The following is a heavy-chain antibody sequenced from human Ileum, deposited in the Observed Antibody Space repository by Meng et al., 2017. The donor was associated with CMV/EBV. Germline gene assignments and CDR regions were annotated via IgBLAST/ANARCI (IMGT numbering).Heavy chain of an antibody. D-gene: IGHD3-16*02. CDR2: LDTSGST. J-gene: IGHJ4*02. CDR3: AREPLYYDYVWGSYRPSYYFDH. V-gene: IGHV4-4*07. CDR1: GASIGTYY. Sequence: ESGRRLVKSADALTLTWSVSGASIGTYYWRCSRQPAGKELEWIGRLDTSGSTHDTTFLKRRVTMSVDTSKTQFAPKLNSATAVDPAVYYCAREPLYYDYVWGSYRPSYYFDHWGQGTLVTVSS.